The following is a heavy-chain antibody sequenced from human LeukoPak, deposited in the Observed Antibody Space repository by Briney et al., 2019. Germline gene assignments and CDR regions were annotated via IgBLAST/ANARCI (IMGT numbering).Heavy chain of an antibody. V-gene: IGHV3-21*01. CDR1: WFTLRRFS. Sequence: GGSLRPSCAASWFTLRRFSMKLVPPAPGKGVGGVSSISSRRSHIYYADSVKGRFTISRDNAQNSLYLQMNSLRAEDTAVYYCARDAGYYYYGMDVWGQGTTVTVSS. CDR3: ARDAGYYYYGMDV. CDR2: ISSRRSHI. J-gene: IGHJ6*02.